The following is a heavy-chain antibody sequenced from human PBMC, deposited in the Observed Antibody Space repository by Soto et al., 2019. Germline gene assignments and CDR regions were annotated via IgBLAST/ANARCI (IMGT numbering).Heavy chain of an antibody. CDR2: IYSGGST. Sequence: EVQVVESGGGLIQPGRSLRLSCEVSGFSVTANYMSWVRQAPGKGLEWVSVIYSGGSTYYIDSVKGRFSISRDISKNTLYLQMHNLRAEDTAVYYCHGYGYWGQGTLVTVSS. D-gene: IGHD5-12*01. J-gene: IGHJ4*02. V-gene: IGHV3-53*01. CDR1: GFSVTANY. CDR3: HGYGY.